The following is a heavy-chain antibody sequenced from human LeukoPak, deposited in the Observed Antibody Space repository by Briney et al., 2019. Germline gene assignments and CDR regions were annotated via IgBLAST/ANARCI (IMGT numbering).Heavy chain of an antibody. Sequence: GESLKISCKGSGYRFTSNHIAWVRQMPGKGLELMGIILPGDSNARYSPSFQGQVTISVDKSISAAYLQWSSLTASDSAMYYCARQGNSGSSWHTIDYRGQGTLVTVSS. V-gene: IGHV5-51*01. CDR2: ILPGDSNA. CDR3: ARQGNSGSSWHTIDY. J-gene: IGHJ4*02. CDR1: GYRFTSNH. D-gene: IGHD2/OR15-2a*01.